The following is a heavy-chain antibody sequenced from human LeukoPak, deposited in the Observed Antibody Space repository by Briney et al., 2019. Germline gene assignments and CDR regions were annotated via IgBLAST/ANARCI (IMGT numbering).Heavy chain of an antibody. D-gene: IGHD1-1*01. CDR2: IYYSGST. J-gene: IGHJ4*02. CDR3: ARNRVELDY. Sequence: SETLSLTCTVSGGSISSYYWSWIRQPPGKGLEWIGYIYYSGSTNYNPSLKSRVTISVDTSKNQFSLKLSSVTAADTAVYYCARNRVELDYWGQGTLVTVSS. V-gene: IGHV4-59*01. CDR1: GGSISSYY.